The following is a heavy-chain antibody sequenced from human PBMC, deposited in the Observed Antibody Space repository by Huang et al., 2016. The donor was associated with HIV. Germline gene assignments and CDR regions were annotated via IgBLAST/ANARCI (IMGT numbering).Heavy chain of an antibody. J-gene: IGHJ3*02. CDR2: IYYSGST. D-gene: IGHD2-2*02. CDR3: ARDTDGGRTFDI. CDR1: GGSISSGGYY. V-gene: IGHV4-30-4*08. Sequence: QVQLQESGPGLVKPSQTLSLTCTVSGGSISSGGYYWSWIRQPPGKGLEGIGYIYYSGSTYYSPSRKSRVTIAVDTSKNQFSLKLSSVTAADTAVYYCARDTDGGRTFDIWGQGTMVTVSS.